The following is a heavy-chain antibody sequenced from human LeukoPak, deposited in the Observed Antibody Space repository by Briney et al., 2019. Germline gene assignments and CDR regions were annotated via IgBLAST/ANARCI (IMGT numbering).Heavy chain of an antibody. V-gene: IGHV3-7*01. CDR1: GFTFRTSW. CDR2: INEDGIET. D-gene: IGHD3-10*01. CDR3: ARQARVTHFYGGFGSHFDF. Sequence: GGSLRLSCEASGFTFRTSWMSWVRQAPGKGLEWVAEINEDGIETYYVHSLRGRFTISRDNANNSLFLQMDSLRAEDTAVYYCARQARVTHFYGGFGSHFDFWGQGILVTVSS. J-gene: IGHJ4*02.